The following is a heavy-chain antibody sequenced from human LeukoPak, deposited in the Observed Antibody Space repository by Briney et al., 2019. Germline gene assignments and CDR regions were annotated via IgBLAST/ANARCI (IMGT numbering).Heavy chain of an antibody. CDR3: ARLGLDLGELSLDY. J-gene: IGHJ4*02. CDR2: IYHSGST. CDR1: GDSISSRSYY. Sequence: SETLSLTCTVSGDSISSRSYYWGWIRQPPGKGLEWIGSIYHSGSTYYNPSLKSRVTISVDTSRNQFSLKLSSVTAADTAVYYCARLGLDLGELSLDYWGQGTLVTVSS. V-gene: IGHV4-39*07. D-gene: IGHD3-16*02.